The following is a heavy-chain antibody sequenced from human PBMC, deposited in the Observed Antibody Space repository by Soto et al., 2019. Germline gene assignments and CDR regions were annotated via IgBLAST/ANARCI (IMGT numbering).Heavy chain of an antibody. Sequence: SETLSLTGAVYGGSFSGYYWSWIRQAPGKGREWIGEINHSGSTNYNTSLKSRVTISVDTSKNQFSLKLSSVTTADTAVYYCARGVSGKATRSAGIYYWGQGTLVTVSS. CDR3: ARGVSGKATRSAGIYY. D-gene: IGHD6-6*01. CDR1: GGSFSGYY. CDR2: INHSGST. J-gene: IGHJ4*02. V-gene: IGHV4-34*01.